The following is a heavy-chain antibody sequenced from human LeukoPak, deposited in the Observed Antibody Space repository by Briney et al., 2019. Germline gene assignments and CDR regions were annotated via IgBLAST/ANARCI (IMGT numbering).Heavy chain of an antibody. V-gene: IGHV3-30*03. J-gene: IGHJ2*01. CDR2: ISNNGRSI. CDR1: GFTFSSYG. D-gene: IGHD6-6*01. Sequence: SGGSLRLSCAASGFTFSSYGMHWVRQAPAKGLEWVAVISNNGRSIYYADSVKGRFTISRDNSKNTLFLQVNSLRVEDTAVYYCARVIAARWYFDLWGRGTLVTVSS. CDR3: ARVIAARWYFDL.